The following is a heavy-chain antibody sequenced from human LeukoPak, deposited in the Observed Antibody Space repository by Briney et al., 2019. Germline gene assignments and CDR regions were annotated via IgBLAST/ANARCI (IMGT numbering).Heavy chain of an antibody. J-gene: IGHJ4*02. CDR3: TTVGYDTSGHYCEVCDF. CDR1: GLTFIDAW. CDR2: IRSQSDGGTA. Sequence: GGSLRLSCAASGLTFIDAWMSWVRQAPGKGLEWVGRIRSQSDGGTADYAAAVKGRFSISRDDSTDTLYLQMNNLKTEDTAVYYCTTVGYDTSGHYCEVCDFWGQGTLAIVSS. V-gene: IGHV3-15*07. D-gene: IGHD3-22*01.